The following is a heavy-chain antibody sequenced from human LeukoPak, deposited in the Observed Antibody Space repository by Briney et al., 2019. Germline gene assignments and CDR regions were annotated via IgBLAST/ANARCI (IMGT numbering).Heavy chain of an antibody. Sequence: GESLKISCQGSGYSFASYWIAWVRQMPGKRLEWMGIIYPGDSDTRYSPSFQGQVTISADKSITAAYLQWSSLKASDTAMYYCARLGGLTGLNYSDYWGQGTLVTVSS. CDR3: ARLGGLTGLNYSDY. D-gene: IGHD3-10*01. CDR1: GYSFASYW. J-gene: IGHJ4*02. V-gene: IGHV5-51*01. CDR2: IYPGDSDT.